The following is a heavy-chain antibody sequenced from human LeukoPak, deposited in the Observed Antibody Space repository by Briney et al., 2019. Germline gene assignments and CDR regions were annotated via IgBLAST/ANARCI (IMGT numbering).Heavy chain of an antibody. CDR1: GGTFSSYA. Sequence: GASVKVSCKASGGTFSSYAISWVRQAPGQGLEWMGGIIPIFGAANYAQKFQGRVTITADESTSTAYMELSSLRSEDTAVYYCARLGDYTLWGRDYWGQGTLVTVSS. CDR2: IIPIFGAA. J-gene: IGHJ4*02. CDR3: ARLGDYTLWGRDY. D-gene: IGHD4-17*01. V-gene: IGHV1-69*13.